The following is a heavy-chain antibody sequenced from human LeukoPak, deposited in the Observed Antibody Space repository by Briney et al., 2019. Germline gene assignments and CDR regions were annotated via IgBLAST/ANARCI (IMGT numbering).Heavy chain of an antibody. V-gene: IGHV4-39*01. D-gene: IGHD6-25*01. J-gene: IGHJ3*02. CDR1: GGFIIRSSYY. CDR2: IDYTGST. CDR3: VRHRGCSGYSDLDVFEI. Sequence: SETLSLTCSVSGGFIIRSSYYWGWIRQTPGQGLEWTASIDYTGSTYYNPSLGSRVTISVDTYKTQFSLKLSSGTAADMGVHYCVRHRGCSGYSDLDVFEIWGQGTMVTVSS.